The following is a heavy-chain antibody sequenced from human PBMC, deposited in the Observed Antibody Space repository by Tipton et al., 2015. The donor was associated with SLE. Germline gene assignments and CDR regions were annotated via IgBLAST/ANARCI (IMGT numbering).Heavy chain of an antibody. D-gene: IGHD3-22*01. V-gene: IGHV4-59*01. CDR3: ATERTRCSGYTCSDAFDV. Sequence: TLSLTCTVSDGPISNFQCSWIRQSPGKGLEGIGNIYYSGRTNFNPSLKSRVTISIDTSRNQFSLSLRSVTAADTAVYYCATERTRCSGYTCSDAFDVWGQGTVVTVSS. J-gene: IGHJ3*01. CDR2: IYYSGRT. CDR1: DGPISNFQ.